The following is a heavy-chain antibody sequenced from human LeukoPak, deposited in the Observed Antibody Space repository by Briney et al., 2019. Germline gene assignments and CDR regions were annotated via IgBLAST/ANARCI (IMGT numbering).Heavy chain of an antibody. CDR3: ARLMVRGVPKFYYYYGMDV. J-gene: IGHJ6*02. D-gene: IGHD3-10*01. V-gene: IGHV4-59*08. Sequence: SETLSLTCTVSGGSISGYYWSWIRQPPGKGLEWIGYIYYSGSTNYNPSLKSRVTISVDTSKNQFSLKLSSVTAADTAVYYCARLMVRGVPKFYYYYGMDVWGQGTTVTVSS. CDR2: IYYSGST. CDR1: GGSISGYY.